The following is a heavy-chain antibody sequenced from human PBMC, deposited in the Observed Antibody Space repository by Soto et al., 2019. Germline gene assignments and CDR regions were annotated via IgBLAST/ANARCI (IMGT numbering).Heavy chain of an antibody. J-gene: IGHJ4*02. V-gene: IGHV3-23*01. CDR3: AREFASGSPNYDY. CDR2: FTNYGAT. CDR1: GFTFSSYA. Sequence: GESLKISCAASGFTFSSYAMSWVRQAPGRGLEWVSTFTNYGATFYADSVKGRFTISRDNSKNTLYLQMNSLRAEDTALYYCAREFASGSPNYDYWGLGTLVTVSS. D-gene: IGHD3-10*01.